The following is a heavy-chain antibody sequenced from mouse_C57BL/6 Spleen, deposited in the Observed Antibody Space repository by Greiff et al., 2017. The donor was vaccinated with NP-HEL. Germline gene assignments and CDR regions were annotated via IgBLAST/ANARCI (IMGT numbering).Heavy chain of an antibody. J-gene: IGHJ4*01. CDR3: ARGEGIYDGYYGGLYYYAMDY. D-gene: IGHD2-3*01. Sequence: QVQLKQSGPELVKPGASVKISCKASGYAFSSSWMNWVKQRPGKGLEWIGRIYPGDGDTNYNGKFKGKATLTADKSSSTAYMQLSSLTSEDSAVYFCARGEGIYDGYYGGLYYYAMDYWGQGTSVTVSS. CDR2: IYPGDGDT. CDR1: GYAFSSSW. V-gene: IGHV1-82*01.